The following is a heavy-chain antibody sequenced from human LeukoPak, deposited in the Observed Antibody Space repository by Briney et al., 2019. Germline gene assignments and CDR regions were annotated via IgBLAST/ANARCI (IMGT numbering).Heavy chain of an antibody. Sequence: SETLSLTCAVYGGSFTDYYWSWIRHLQGKVLEWIGEIHHLAADNYHPSLCSRVTISADTSKNQYSLHRTSVTAADTATFCSARGPVRDDGLTGISYYFRLDVWGHGTTVTVFS. CDR2: IHHLAAD. CDR3: ARGPVRDDGLTGISYYFRLDV. V-gene: IGHV4-34*01. D-gene: IGHD2-8*02. J-gene: IGHJ6*02. CDR1: GGSFTDYY.